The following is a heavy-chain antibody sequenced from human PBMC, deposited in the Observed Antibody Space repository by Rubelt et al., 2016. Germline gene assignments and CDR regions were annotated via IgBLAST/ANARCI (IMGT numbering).Heavy chain of an antibody. Sequence: QVQLQQWGAGLLKPSETLSLTCAVYGGSFSGYYWSWIRQPPGKGLEWIGEINHSGSTYYNPSLKSRVTISVDTSKNQFSLKLSSVTAAYTAVYYCARLRWNDFWFDPWGQGTLVTVSS. J-gene: IGHJ5*02. CDR3: ARLRWNDFWFDP. V-gene: IGHV4-34*01. D-gene: IGHD1-1*01. CDR1: GGSFSGYY. CDR2: INHSGST.